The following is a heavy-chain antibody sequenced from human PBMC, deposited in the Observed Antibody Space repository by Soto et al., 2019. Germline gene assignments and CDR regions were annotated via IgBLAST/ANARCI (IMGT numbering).Heavy chain of an antibody. CDR2: TSHDGVT. Sequence: ASETLSLTSAVSSGSIDNVDWWSWVRQSPGKGLEWIGETSHDGVTNYNPSLKSRVTISVDRSKNQFSLKLSSVTAADTAVYYCARVPDRWGQGTLVTVSS. D-gene: IGHD2-2*01. V-gene: IGHV4-4*02. CDR3: ARVPDR. CDR1: SGSIDNVDW. J-gene: IGHJ5*02.